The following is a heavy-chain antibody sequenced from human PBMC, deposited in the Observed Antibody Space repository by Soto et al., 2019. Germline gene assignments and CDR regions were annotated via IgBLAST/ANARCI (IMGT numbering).Heavy chain of an antibody. D-gene: IGHD3-22*01. J-gene: IGHJ3*02. CDR1: GYTFTSYG. CDR2: ISAYNGNT. Sequence: QVQLVQSGAEVKKPGASVKVSCKASGYTFTSYGISWVRQAPGQGLEWMGWISAYNGNTNYAQKLQGRVTMTTDTSTSTAYTGLRSLRSDATAVYYGAVGVVITTWDAFEIWGQGTMVTVSS. CDR3: AVGVVITTWDAFEI. V-gene: IGHV1-18*01.